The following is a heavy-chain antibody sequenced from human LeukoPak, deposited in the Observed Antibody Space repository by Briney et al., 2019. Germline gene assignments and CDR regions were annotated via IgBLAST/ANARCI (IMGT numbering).Heavy chain of an antibody. V-gene: IGHV3-74*01. CDR2: INGYGSST. CDR1: GFTFISYW. D-gene: IGHD5-18*01. J-gene: IGHJ4*02. Sequence: PGGSLRLSCAASGFTFISYWMHWVRQAPGKGLVWVSRINGYGSSTDFADSVKGRFTISRDNAKNTLYLQMNGLRAEDTAVYYCARDAPGNTALDYWGQGTLVTVSS. CDR3: ARDAPGNTALDY.